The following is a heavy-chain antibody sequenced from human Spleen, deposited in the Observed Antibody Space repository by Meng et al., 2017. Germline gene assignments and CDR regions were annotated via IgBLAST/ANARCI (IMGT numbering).Heavy chain of an antibody. CDR3: ARGPTTMAHDFDY. V-gene: IGHV4-34*01. CDR2: INHSGST. CDR1: GGSFSYSY. Sequence: QVQVHQWGAGLLKPSETLPLTCVVSGGSFSYSYWSWIRQPPGKGLEWIGEINHSGSTNYTPSLESRATISVDTSQNNLSLKLSSVTAADSAVYYCARGPTTMAHDFDYWGQGTLVTVSS. D-gene: IGHD4-11*01. J-gene: IGHJ4*02.